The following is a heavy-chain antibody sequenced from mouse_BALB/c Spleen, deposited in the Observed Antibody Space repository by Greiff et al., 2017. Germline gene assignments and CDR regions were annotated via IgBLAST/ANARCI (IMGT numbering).Heavy chain of an antibody. D-gene: IGHD1-1*01. CDR2: ISTYYGNT. J-gene: IGHJ1*01. Sequence: VKLQESGPELVRPGVSVKISCKGSGYTFTDYAMHWVKQSHAKSLEWIGVISTYYGNTNYNQKFKGKATMTVDKSSSTAYMELARLTSEDSAIYYCAREGSSYVYFDVWGAGTTVTVSS. CDR1: GYTFTDYA. CDR3: AREGSSYVYFDV. V-gene: IGHV1-67*01.